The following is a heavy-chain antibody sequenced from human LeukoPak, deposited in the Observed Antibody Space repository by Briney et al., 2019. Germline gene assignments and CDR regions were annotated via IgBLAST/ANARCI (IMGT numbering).Heavy chain of an antibody. CDR3: ARDLTHYYGMDV. Sequence: SETLSLTCTVSGGSINSSNYYWGWIRQPPGKGLEWIGYIYYSGSTKYNPSLKSRVTISVDTSKNQFSPKLSSVTAADTAVYYCARDLTHYYGMDVWGQGTTVTVSS. V-gene: IGHV4-61*01. J-gene: IGHJ6*02. CDR2: IYYSGST. CDR1: GGSINSSNYY.